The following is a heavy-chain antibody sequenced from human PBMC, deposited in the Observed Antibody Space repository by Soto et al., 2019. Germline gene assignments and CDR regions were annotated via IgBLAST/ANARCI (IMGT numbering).Heavy chain of an antibody. V-gene: IGHV3-30*03. CDR2: ISYDGSNK. CDR1: GFTFSSYG. J-gene: IGHJ6*02. Sequence: GGSLRLSCAASGFTFSSYGMHWVRQAPGKGLEWVAVISYDGSNKYYADSVKSRFTISRDNSKNTLYLQMNSLRAEDTAVYYCARDIEQLVHYYYYGMDVWGQGTTVTVSS. CDR3: ARDIEQLVHYYYYGMDV. D-gene: IGHD6-6*01.